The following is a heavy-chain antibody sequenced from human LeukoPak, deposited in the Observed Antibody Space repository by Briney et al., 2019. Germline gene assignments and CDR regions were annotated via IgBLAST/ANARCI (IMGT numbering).Heavy chain of an antibody. CDR3: ARHQGYDYFDY. D-gene: IGHD2-15*01. CDR1: GGSFSGYY. CDR2: INHSGST. J-gene: IGHJ4*02. Sequence: ASETLSLTCAVYGGSFSGYYWSWIRQPPGKGLEWIGEINHSGSTNYNPSLKSRVTISVDTSKNQFSLKLSSVTAADTAVYYCARHQGYDYFDYWGQGTLVTVSS. V-gene: IGHV4-34*01.